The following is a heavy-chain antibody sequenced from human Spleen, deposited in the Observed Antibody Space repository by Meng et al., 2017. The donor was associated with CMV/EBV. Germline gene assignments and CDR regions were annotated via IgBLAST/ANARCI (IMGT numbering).Heavy chain of an antibody. CDR3: ARDLTVPDAIRSDVFDI. D-gene: IGHD2-2*02. Sequence: GESLKISCSASGFTFSSYWMHWVRQAPGKGLVWVSRISTDGSSASYADSVKGRVTISRDNAKNTLYLQMNTLRAEDTAVYYCARDLTVPDAIRSDVFDIWGQGTLVTVSS. V-gene: IGHV3-74*01. CDR2: ISTDGSSA. J-gene: IGHJ3*02. CDR1: GFTFSSYW.